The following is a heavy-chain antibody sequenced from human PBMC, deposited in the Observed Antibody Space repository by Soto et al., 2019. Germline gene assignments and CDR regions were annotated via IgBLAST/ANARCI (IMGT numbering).Heavy chain of an antibody. V-gene: IGHV1-69*04. CDR3: ARDNPYYDYIWGSYRAIPHFDY. Sequence: GASVKVSCKASGGTFSSYTISWVRQAPGQGLEWMGRIIPILGIANYAQKFQGRVTITADKSTSTAYMELSSLRSEDTAVYYCARDNPYYDYIWGSYRAIPHFDYWGQGTLVTVSS. CDR1: GGTFSSYT. CDR2: IIPILGIA. D-gene: IGHD3-16*02. J-gene: IGHJ4*02.